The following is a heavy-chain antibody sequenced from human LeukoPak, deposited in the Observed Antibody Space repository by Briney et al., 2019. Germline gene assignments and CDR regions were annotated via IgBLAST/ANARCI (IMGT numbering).Heavy chain of an antibody. D-gene: IGHD5-24*01. CDR1: GYTLTELP. J-gene: IGHJ5*02. Sequence: ASVKVSCKVSGYTLTELPMHWVRQAPGRGLEWMGGFDPEDGETIYAQKFQGRVTMTEDTSTDTAYMELSSLRSEDTAVYYCATRGVEMATISSWGQGTLVTVSS. CDR2: FDPEDGET. CDR3: ATRGVEMATISS. V-gene: IGHV1-24*01.